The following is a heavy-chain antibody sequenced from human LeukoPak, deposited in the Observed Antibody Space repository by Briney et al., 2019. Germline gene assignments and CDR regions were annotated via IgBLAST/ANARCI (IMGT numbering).Heavy chain of an antibody. CDR3: ARDPIAVGYGMDV. D-gene: IGHD6-19*01. CDR2: IIPIFGTA. J-gene: IGHJ6*02. Sequence: SVKVSCKASGYTFTGYYMHWVRQAPGQGLEWMGGIIPIFGTANYAQKFQGRVTITADESTSTAYMELSSLRSEDTAVYYCARDPIAVGYGMDVWDQGTTVTVSS. V-gene: IGHV1-69*13. CDR1: GYTFTGYY.